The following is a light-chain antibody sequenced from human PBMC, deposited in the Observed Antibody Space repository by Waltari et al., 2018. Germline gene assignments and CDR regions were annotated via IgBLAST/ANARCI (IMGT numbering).Light chain of an antibody. V-gene: IGLV2-11*01. CDR3: CSYAGVYLYV. Sequence: QSALTQPRSVSGSPGQSVTISCTGTSCDVGGYNFVSWYQQHPGKAPKLIIYDVTKRPSGVPDRFSGSKSGNTASLTISGLQAEDEADYYCCSYAGVYLYVFGTGTKVTVL. CDR1: SCDVGGYNF. CDR2: DVT. J-gene: IGLJ1*01.